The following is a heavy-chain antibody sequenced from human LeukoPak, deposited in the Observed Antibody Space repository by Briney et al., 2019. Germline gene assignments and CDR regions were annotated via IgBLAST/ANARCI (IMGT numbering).Heavy chain of an antibody. J-gene: IGHJ5*02. CDR1: GFTFSSYA. CDR3: ARDSGASGPGWFDP. D-gene: IGHD6-19*01. CDR2: TSYDGNNK. Sequence: PARTLRLSCAASGFTFSSYAMHWVGQAPGKGLEGAAATSYDGNNKYYADSVKGRFTSSRDNSTNTVYLQMNRLRGKDTAVYYSARDSGASGPGWFDPWGQGTLVTVSS. V-gene: IGHV3-30-3*01.